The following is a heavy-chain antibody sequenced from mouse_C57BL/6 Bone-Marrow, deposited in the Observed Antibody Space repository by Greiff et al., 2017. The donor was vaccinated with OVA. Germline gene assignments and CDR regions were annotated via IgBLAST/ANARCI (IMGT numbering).Heavy chain of an antibody. CDR1: GYTFTDYY. Sequence: EVQLQQSGPVLVKPGASVKMSCKASGYTFTDYYMNWVKQSHGKSLEWIGVINPYNGGTSYNQKFKGKATLTVDKSSSTAYMELNSLTSEDSAVYYCARGSSYPGWYFDVWGTGTTVTVSS. J-gene: IGHJ1*03. V-gene: IGHV1-19*01. CDR3: ARGSSYPGWYFDV. D-gene: IGHD1-1*01. CDR2: INPYNGGT.